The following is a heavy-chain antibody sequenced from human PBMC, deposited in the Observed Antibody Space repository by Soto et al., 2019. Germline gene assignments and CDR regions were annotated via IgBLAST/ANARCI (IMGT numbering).Heavy chain of an antibody. CDR3: ARERYQVISDGMDV. J-gene: IGHJ6*02. CDR1: GYTFTGYY. D-gene: IGHD2-2*01. V-gene: IGHV1-2*02. Sequence: ASVKVSCKASGYTFTGYYVHWVREAPGRGLEWMGWINPETGGTSYAQKFQGRVTLSRDTSINTAYLELSRLRFDDAAVYFCARERYQVISDGMDVWGQGTTVTVSS. CDR2: INPETGGT.